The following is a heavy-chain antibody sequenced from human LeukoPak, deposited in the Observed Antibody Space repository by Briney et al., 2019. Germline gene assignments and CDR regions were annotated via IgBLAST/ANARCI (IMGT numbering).Heavy chain of an antibody. CDR3: ARDRYCSSTSCYEDY. CDR1: GFTFSSYS. CDR2: ISSSSSYI. D-gene: IGHD2-2*01. J-gene: IGHJ4*02. V-gene: IGHV3-21*01. Sequence: GGSLRLSCAASGFTFSSYSMNWVRQAPGKGLEWVSSISSSSSYIYYADSVKGRFTISRDNAKNSLYLQMNSLRAEDTAVYYCARDRYCSSTSCYEDYWGQGTLVSASS.